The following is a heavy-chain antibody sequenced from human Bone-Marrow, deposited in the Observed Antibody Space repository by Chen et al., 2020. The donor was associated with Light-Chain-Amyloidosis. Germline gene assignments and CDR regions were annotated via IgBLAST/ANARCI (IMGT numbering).Heavy chain of an antibody. V-gene: IGHV1-18*01. D-gene: IGHD3-9*01. CDR2: ISAYNGNT. J-gene: IGHJ6*02. CDR3: ARXXXLLRYFDLYYYYGMDV. Sequence: QVQLVQSGAEVKKPGASVXVXXXXXXXXXXXXGXXXXXQAPGQGLEWMGWISAYNGNTNYAQKLQGRVTMTTDTSTSTAYMELRSLRSXXXXXXXXARXXXLLRYFDLYYYYGMDVWGQGTTVTVSS. CDR1: XXXXXXXG.